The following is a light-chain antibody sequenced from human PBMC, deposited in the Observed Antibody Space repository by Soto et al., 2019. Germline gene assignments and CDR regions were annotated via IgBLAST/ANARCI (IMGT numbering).Light chain of an antibody. J-gene: IGLJ3*02. CDR3: SSYTSSSTWV. V-gene: IGLV2-14*01. Sequence: ALTQPASVSGSPGQSITISCTGTSSDVGGYNYVSWYQQHPGKAPKLMIYEVSNRPSGVSNRFSGSKSGNTASLTISGLQAEDEADYYCSSYTSSSTWVFGGGTKVTVL. CDR2: EVS. CDR1: SSDVGGYNY.